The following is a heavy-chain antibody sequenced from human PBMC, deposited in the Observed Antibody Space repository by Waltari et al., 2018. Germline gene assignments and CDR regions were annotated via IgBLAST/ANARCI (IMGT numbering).Heavy chain of an antibody. CDR2: ITGSGVST. CDR3: AKSPPVTSGGANYYFDY. CDR1: GFTFTSYA. Sequence: EVQLLESGGGLVQPGGSLRISCAASGFTFTSYAMSWVRQATGKGLDWVSGITGSGVSTYYADSVKGRFTISRDNSKNTLYLQMNSLRAEDTAVYYCAKSPPVTSGGANYYFDYWGQGTLVTVSS. D-gene: IGHD3-16*01. V-gene: IGHV3-23*01. J-gene: IGHJ4*02.